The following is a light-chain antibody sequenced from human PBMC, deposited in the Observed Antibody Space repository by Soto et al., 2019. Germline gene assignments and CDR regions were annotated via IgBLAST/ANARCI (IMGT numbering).Light chain of an antibody. J-gene: IGKJ5*01. CDR2: DAS. V-gene: IGKV3-11*01. CDR1: QSVTHH. CDR3: QQRYNWPPIT. Sequence: EIVLTQSPAHLSLSPGERATPSCRASQSVTHHLAWYQQKPGQTPRLLIYDASNRAAGVPDRFSGSGSGADFTLTIISLETEDSAVYYCQQRYNWPPITFGQGTRLEIK.